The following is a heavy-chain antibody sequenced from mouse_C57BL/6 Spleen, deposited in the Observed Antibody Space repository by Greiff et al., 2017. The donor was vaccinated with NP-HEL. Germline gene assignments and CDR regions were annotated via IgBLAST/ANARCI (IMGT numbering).Heavy chain of an antibody. CDR1: GYAFSSYW. V-gene: IGHV1-80*01. J-gene: IGHJ1*03. CDR2: IYPGDGDT. CDR3: ARERAIYDGYFDV. Sequence: QVQLQQSGAELVKPGASVKISCKASGYAFSSYWMNWVKQRPGKGLEWIGQIYPGDGDTNYKGKFKGKATLTADKSSSTAYMQLSSLTSEDSAVYFCARERAIYDGYFDVWGTGTTVTVSS. D-gene: IGHD2-3*01.